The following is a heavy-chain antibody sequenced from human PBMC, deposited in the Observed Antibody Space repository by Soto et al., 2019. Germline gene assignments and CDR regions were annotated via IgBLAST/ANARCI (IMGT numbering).Heavy chain of an antibody. CDR2: ISAYNGNT. CDR1: GYSFTSYG. J-gene: IGHJ6*02. Sequence: QVQLVQSGAEVKKPGASVKVSCKASGYSFTSYGIIWVRQAPGQGLEWMGWISAYNGNTNYAQKLQGRVTITTDTSTRKAYRELRSLRSDDTAVYYCAGDNGCGESDVWGQGTTVTVSS. D-gene: IGHD4-17*01. V-gene: IGHV1-18*01. CDR3: AGDNGCGESDV.